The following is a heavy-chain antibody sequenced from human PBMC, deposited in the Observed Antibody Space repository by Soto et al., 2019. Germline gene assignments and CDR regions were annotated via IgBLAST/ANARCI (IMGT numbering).Heavy chain of an antibody. Sequence: PSETLSLTCAVYGGSFSGYYWSWIRQPPGKGLEWIGEINHSGSTNYNPSLKSRVTISVDTSKNQFSLKLSSVTAADTAVYYCARGIRSTSARGGYYFDYWGQGTLVTVSS. V-gene: IGHV4-34*01. CDR1: GGSFSGYY. J-gene: IGHJ4*02. CDR2: INHSGST. CDR3: ARGIRSTSARGGYYFDY. D-gene: IGHD2-2*01.